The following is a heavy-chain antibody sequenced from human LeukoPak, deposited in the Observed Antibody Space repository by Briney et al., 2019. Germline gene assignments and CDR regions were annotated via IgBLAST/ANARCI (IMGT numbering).Heavy chain of an antibody. V-gene: IGHV3-21*01. D-gene: IGHD2-21*02. CDR3: AREPAYCGGDCYSVYQDAFDI. CDR1: GFTFSSYN. CDR2: ISSGSSDI. Sequence: GGALRLSCAASGFTFSSYNMSSVREAPGERLEWVSPISSGSSDIYYEDSGRGRFPISRENAKTSLYLKFNSLRAGDTPLYSVAREPAYCGGDCYSVYQDAFDIWGQGTRVTVSS. J-gene: IGHJ3*02.